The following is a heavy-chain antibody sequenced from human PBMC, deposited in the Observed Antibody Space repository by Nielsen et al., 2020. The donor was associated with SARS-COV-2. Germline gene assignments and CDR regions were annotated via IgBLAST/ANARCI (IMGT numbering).Heavy chain of an antibody. CDR2: FDPEDGET. CDR1: GYTLTELS. D-gene: IGHD3-3*01. Sequence: ASVKVSCKVSGYTLTELSMHWVRQAPGKGLEWMGGFDPEDGETIYAQKFQGRVTMTEDTSTDTAYMELSSLRSEGTAVYYCATSTPLVRSAWFDPWGQGTRVTVSS. CDR3: ATSTPLVRSAWFDP. V-gene: IGHV1-24*01. J-gene: IGHJ5*02.